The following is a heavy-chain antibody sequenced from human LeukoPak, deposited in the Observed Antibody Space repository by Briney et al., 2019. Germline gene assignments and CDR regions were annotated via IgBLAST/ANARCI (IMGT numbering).Heavy chain of an antibody. V-gene: IGHV5-51*01. CDR1: GYSFTNYW. CDR3: ARLSSSGIGARPMDV. Sequence: GESLKISCKGSGYSFTNYWVAWVRQMPGKGLEWMGIIYPGDSDTRYSPSFQGQVTISADKSISTAYLQWSSLKASDTAMYFCARLSSSGIGARPMDVGAKGTTVTVSS. J-gene: IGHJ6*04. D-gene: IGHD6-6*01. CDR2: IYPGDSDT.